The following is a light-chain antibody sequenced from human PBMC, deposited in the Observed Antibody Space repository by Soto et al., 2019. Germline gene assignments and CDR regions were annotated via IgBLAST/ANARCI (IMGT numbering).Light chain of an antibody. Sequence: DIQMTQSPSTLSASVGDRVTITCRASQTLRTWLAWYQQKPGKAPKLLIYDVSILQSGVPSRFSGSGSGTEFTLTISSLLPDDFATYYCQQYNGYPLTFDGGTKVDFK. J-gene: IGKJ4*01. CDR2: DVS. V-gene: IGKV1-5*01. CDR1: QTLRTW. CDR3: QQYNGYPLT.